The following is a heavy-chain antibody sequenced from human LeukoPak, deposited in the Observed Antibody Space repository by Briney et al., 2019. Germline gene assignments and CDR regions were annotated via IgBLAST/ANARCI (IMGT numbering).Heavy chain of an antibody. CDR3: ARLFGAVTTFDY. J-gene: IGHJ4*02. D-gene: IGHD4-17*01. Sequence: GGSLRLSCAASGFSFSSSYMSWVRQAPGKGLEWVATLWPDGGAKRYVDSVRDRFTISRDNAKNSLYLQMNSLGAEDTAVYYCARLFGAVTTFDYWGQGALVTVSS. CDR1: GFSFSSSY. V-gene: IGHV3-7*01. CDR2: LWPDGGAK.